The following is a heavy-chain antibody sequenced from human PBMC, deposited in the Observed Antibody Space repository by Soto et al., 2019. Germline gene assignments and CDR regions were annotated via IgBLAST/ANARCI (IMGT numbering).Heavy chain of an antibody. D-gene: IGHD3-22*01. CDR2: IYYSGST. V-gene: IGHV4-59*01. CDR1: GGSISSYY. J-gene: IGHJ4*02. Sequence: QVQLQESGPGLVKPSETLSLTCTVSGGSISSYYWSWIRQPPGKGLEWIGYIYYSGSTNYNPSLTRRVTTSVDTSKNQFSLKLSSVTAADTAVYYCARFSAYDSSGTAFADWGQGTLVTVSS. CDR3: ARFSAYDSSGTAFAD.